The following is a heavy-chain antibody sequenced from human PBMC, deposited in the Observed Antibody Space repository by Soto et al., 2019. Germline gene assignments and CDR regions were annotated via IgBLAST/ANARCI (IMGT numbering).Heavy chain of an antibody. J-gene: IGHJ6*03. Sequence: SETLSLTCSVSGDSISSGRFHWGWIRQPPGKGLEFIATVHYSGNTHYNPSLRSRVTISVDTSKSQFSLRLSSVTAADTAVYYCARQELNYYYYYYMDVWGKGTTVTVSS. V-gene: IGHV4-39*01. D-gene: IGHD1-1*01. CDR3: ARQELNYYYYYYMDV. CDR2: VHYSGNT. CDR1: GDSISSGRFH.